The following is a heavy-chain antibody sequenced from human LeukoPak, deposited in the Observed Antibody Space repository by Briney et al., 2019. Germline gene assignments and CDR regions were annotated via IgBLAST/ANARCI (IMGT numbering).Heavy chain of an antibody. J-gene: IGHJ6*02. CDR2: ISYDGSNK. V-gene: IGHV3-30*03. CDR3: ARDRGYSYGPSDV. Sequence: PGGSLRLSCAASGFTFSSYGMHWVRQAPGKGLEWVAVISYDGSNKYYADSVKGRFTISRDNSKNTLYLQMNSLRAEDTAVYYCARDRGYSYGPSDVWGQGTTVTVSS. D-gene: IGHD5-18*01. CDR1: GFTFSSYG.